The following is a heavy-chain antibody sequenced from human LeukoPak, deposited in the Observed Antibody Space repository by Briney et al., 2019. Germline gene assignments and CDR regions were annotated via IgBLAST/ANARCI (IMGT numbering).Heavy chain of an antibody. CDR3: ARDTTGDPDY. Sequence: GGSLRLSCAASGFTFSSYAMSWVRQAPGKGLEWVSAISGSGGSTYYADSVKGRFTISRDNAKNSLYLQMNSLRAEDTAVYYCARDTTGDPDYWGQGTLVTVSS. D-gene: IGHD7-27*01. J-gene: IGHJ4*02. CDR2: ISGSGGST. CDR1: GFTFSSYA. V-gene: IGHV3-23*01.